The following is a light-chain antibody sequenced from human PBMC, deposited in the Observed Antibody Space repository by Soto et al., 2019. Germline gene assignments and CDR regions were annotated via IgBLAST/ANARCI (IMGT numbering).Light chain of an antibody. V-gene: IGKV3-15*01. CDR3: QQYDKWPLT. J-gene: IGKJ3*01. CDR1: QSISTN. Sequence: EIVMTQSPATLSVSPGERASLSRRASQSISTNLAWYQQKPGQAPRLLIYGASTRATGIPARFSGSGSGTEFTLTISSPQSEDFAVYYCQQYDKWPLTFGPGTKVDIK. CDR2: GAS.